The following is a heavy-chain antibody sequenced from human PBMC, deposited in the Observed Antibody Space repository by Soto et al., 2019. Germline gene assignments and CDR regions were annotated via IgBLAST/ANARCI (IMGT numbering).Heavy chain of an antibody. J-gene: IGHJ5*02. CDR3: ARAFEGGSPQFGTGWCDP. Sequence: QVQLQESGPGLVKPSQTLSLTCTVSGGSLSSGDYYWSWIRQPPGLGLEWIGYIYYSGSTYYNPSLTGRFTIAVDTSKIQSSMKQSSVTAAYAAVYYCARAFEGGSPQFGTGWCDPGGQGTLVTVSS. V-gene: IGHV4-30-4*01. CDR2: IYYSGST. D-gene: IGHD3-16*01. CDR1: GGSLSSGDYY.